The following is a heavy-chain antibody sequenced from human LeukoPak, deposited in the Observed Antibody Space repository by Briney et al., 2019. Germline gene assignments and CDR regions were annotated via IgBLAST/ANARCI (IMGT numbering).Heavy chain of an antibody. V-gene: IGHV4-4*07. D-gene: IGHD6-19*01. J-gene: IGHJ4*02. CDR3: ARHLSSGWSDY. Sequence: SETLSLTCTVSGDSMSPYFWTWIRQPAGKGLEWIGRIYTSGSTNYNPSLKSRLTLSVDPSKNQFSLTLSSVTAADTAVYYCARHLSSGWSDYWGQGTLVTVS. CDR2: IYTSGST. CDR1: GDSMSPYF.